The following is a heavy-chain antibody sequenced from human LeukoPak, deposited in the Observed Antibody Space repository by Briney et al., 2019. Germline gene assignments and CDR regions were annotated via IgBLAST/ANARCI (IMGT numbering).Heavy chain of an antibody. CDR3: AREAERGDSSSYYGYYFDY. J-gene: IGHJ4*02. D-gene: IGHD3-22*01. V-gene: IGHV3-9*01. CDR2: ITWDSAGS. CDR1: GFTFDDYS. Sequence: GGSLRLSCAASGFTFDDYSMHWVRQVPGKGLEWVCGITWDSAGSGCVDSVKGRFTISRDSAKNSLYLQMNSLRAEDTAVYYCAREAERGDSSSYYGYYFDYWGQGALVTVSS.